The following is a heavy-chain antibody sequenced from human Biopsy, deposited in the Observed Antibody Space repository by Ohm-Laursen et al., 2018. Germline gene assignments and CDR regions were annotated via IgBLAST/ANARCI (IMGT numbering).Heavy chain of an antibody. CDR3: ARERGPHAGSFDR. CDR2: IVPMFGMA. V-gene: IGHV1-69*01. D-gene: IGHD1-14*01. CDR1: GDTFSSYE. Sequence: SSVKVSCKAAGDTFSSYEINWFRQAPGEGFEWMGGIVPMFGMANYAQKFQGRVTMTADESTTTAYMEVLRLTWEDTAVYYCARERGPHAGSFDRWGQGTLVTVSS. J-gene: IGHJ5*02.